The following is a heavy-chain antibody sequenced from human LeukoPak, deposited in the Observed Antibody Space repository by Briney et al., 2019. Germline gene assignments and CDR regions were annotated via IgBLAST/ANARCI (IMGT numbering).Heavy chain of an antibody. V-gene: IGHV4-34*01. CDR2: INHSGST. D-gene: IGHD2-15*01. Sequence: SETLSLTCAVYGGSFSGYYWSWIRQPPGKGLEWIGEINHSGSTNYNPSLKSRVTISVDTSKNQFSLKLSSVTAADTAIYYCARVFDCSACSTRNFYFDYWGQGILVTVSS. CDR3: ARVFDCSACSTRNFYFDY. J-gene: IGHJ4*02. CDR1: GGSFSGYY.